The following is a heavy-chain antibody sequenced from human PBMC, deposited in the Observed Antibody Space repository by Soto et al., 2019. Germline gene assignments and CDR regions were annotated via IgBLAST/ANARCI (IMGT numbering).Heavy chain of an antibody. J-gene: IGHJ4*02. CDR2: INAGNGNT. CDR3: LGYCSGGSCYSRGY. CDR1: GYSFTSHA. D-gene: IGHD2-15*01. Sequence: QVQLVQSGAEVKKPGASVKVSCKASGYSFTSHAMHWVRQAPGQRLEWMGWINAGNGNTKYSQKFQGRGTITRDTSASTAYMELSSLRSEDTAVYYCLGYCSGGSCYSRGYWGQGTLVTVSS. V-gene: IGHV1-3*01.